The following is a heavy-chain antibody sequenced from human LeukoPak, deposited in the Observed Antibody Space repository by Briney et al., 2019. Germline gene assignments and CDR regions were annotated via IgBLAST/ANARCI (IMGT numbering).Heavy chain of an antibody. CDR2: IYYSGST. D-gene: IGHD3-22*01. CDR1: GGSISSSSYY. J-gene: IGHJ5*02. V-gene: IGHV4-39*07. CDR3: ARPEYYYDSSWFDP. Sequence: PSETLSLTCTVSGGSISSSSYYWGWIRQPPGKGLEWIGSIYYSGSTYYNPSLKSRVTISVDTSKNQFSLKLSSVTAADTAVYYCARPEYYYDSSWFDPWGQGTLVTVSS.